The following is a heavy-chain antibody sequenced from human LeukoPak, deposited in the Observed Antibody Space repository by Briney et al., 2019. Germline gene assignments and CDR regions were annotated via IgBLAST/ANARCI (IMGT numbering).Heavy chain of an antibody. Sequence: GESLKISCQGSGYISTDYWIGWVRQLPGEGLEWMAIIYCDGSKTIYSPSFQTQVTISVDKSTNTAYLQWTSLKASDTAIYFCARRAELGMRYFDPWGQGTLVTVSS. V-gene: IGHV5-51*01. D-gene: IGHD3-16*01. J-gene: IGHJ5*02. CDR3: ARRAELGMRYFDP. CDR1: GYISTDYW. CDR2: IYCDGSKT.